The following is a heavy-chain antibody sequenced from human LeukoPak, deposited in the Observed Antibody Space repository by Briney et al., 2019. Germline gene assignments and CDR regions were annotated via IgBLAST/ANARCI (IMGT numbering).Heavy chain of an antibody. Sequence: GGSLRLSCAASGFTFSSYGMHWVRQAPGKGLEWVAVISYDGSNKYYADSVKGRFTISRDNSKNALYLQMNSLRAEDTAVYYCAKDGGSSRQWLVRMARPFDYWGQGTLVTVSS. CDR3: AKDGGSSRQWLVRMARPFDY. J-gene: IGHJ4*02. V-gene: IGHV3-30*18. D-gene: IGHD6-19*01. CDR2: ISYDGSNK. CDR1: GFTFSSYG.